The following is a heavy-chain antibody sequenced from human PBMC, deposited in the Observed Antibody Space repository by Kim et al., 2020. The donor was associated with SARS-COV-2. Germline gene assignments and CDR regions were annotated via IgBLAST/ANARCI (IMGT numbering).Heavy chain of an antibody. J-gene: IGHJ3*02. V-gene: IGHV3-9*01. Sequence: GGSLRLSCAASGFTFGDYAMHWVRQAPGKGLEWVSGISWNSGSIGYADSVKGRFTISRDNAKNSLYLQMNSLRAEDTALYYCANQNPQDIRRGIAAAWRAFDIWGQGTMVTVSS. CDR3: ANQNPQDIRRGIAAAWRAFDI. D-gene: IGHD6-13*01. CDR2: ISWNSGSI. CDR1: GFTFGDYA.